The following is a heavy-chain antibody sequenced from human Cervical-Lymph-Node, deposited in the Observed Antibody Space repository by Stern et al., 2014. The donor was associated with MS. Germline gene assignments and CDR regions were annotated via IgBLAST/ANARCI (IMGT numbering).Heavy chain of an antibody. J-gene: IGHJ4*02. CDR1: GFTFSEYT. CDR2: ISYDGRNR. CDR3: ARSGSYFSPFDY. V-gene: IGHV3-30*04. D-gene: IGHD1-26*01. Sequence: VQSGRSLRLSCAASGFTFSEYTMHWVRQAPGKGPEWVALISYDGRNRYYADSVKGRFTISRDKSKNTLYLQMNTLKTEDTAVFYCARSGSYFSPFDYWGQGTLVTVSS.